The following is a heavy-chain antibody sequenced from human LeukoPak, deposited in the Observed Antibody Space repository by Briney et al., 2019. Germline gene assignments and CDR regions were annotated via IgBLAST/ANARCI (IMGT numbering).Heavy chain of an antibody. CDR1: GFTVITNY. J-gene: IGHJ4*02. CDR2: IYSDGTT. D-gene: IGHD2-15*01. CDR3: ANLYPGYVDY. V-gene: IGHV3-66*01. Sequence: GGSLRLSCAASGFTVITNYMSWVRQAPGKGLEWVSVIYSDGTTHYADSVKGRFTISRDNSKNTLYLQMSSLRAEDTAVYYCANLYPGYVDYWGQGTLVTVSS.